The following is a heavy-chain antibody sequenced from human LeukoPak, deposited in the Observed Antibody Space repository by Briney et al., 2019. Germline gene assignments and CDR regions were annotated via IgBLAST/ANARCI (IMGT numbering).Heavy chain of an antibody. CDR1: GGSFSGYY. Sequence: SETLSLTCAVYGGSFSGYYWSWIRQPPGKGLEWIGEINHSGSTNYNPSLKSRVTISVDTSKNQFSLKLSSVTAADTAVYYCXHRXYSSGWYANRYGMDVWGQGTTVTVSS. V-gene: IGHV4-34*01. D-gene: IGHD6-19*01. CDR3: XHRXYSSGWYANRYGMDV. CDR2: INHSGST. J-gene: IGHJ6*02.